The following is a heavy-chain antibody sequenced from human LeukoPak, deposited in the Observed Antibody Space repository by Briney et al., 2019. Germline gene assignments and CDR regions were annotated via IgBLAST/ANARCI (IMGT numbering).Heavy chain of an antibody. D-gene: IGHD4-11*01. V-gene: IGHV4-34*01. J-gene: IGHJ6*03. Sequence: SETLSLTCAVNGGSFSRYYWSWIRQPPGKGLEWIGEINHSGSTNYNPSLKSRVTISVDTPKNQFSLKLNSVTAADTAIYYCARGNMWDYRRYYYYIDVWGKGTTVTVSS. CDR2: INHSGST. CDR3: ARGNMWDYRRYYYYIDV. CDR1: GGSFSRYY.